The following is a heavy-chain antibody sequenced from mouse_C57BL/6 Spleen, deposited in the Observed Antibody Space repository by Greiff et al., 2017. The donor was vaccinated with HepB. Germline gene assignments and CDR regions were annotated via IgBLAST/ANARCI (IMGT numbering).Heavy chain of an antibody. CDR3: ARVDPYYFDY. J-gene: IGHJ2*01. V-gene: IGHV1-54*01. CDR2: INPGSGGT. CDR1: GYAFTNYL. Sequence: VQAVESGAELVRSGTSVKVSCKASGYAFTNYLIERVKQRPGQGLERIGVINPGSGGTNYNEKFKGKATLTADKSSSTAYMKLSSLTAEASAVYFCARVDPYYFDYWGQGTTLTVSS.